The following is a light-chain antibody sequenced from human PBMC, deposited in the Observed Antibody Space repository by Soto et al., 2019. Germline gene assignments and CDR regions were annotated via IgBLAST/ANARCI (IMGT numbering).Light chain of an antibody. J-gene: IGLJ1*01. Sequence: QSALTQPASVSGSPGQSITISCTGTSSDVGAYNFVSWYQHHPGRAPKLMISEVTNRPSGVSDRFSGSKSGNTASLTISGLQAEDEADYYCSSFTSRFTFVFGTGTKLTVL. CDR2: EVT. CDR1: SSDVGAYNF. CDR3: SSFTSRFTFV. V-gene: IGLV2-14*01.